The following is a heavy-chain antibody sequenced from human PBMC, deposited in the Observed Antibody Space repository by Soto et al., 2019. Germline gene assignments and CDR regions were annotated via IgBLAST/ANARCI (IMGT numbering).Heavy chain of an antibody. CDR2: IYYSGST. CDR1: GGSISSYY. D-gene: IGHD6-19*01. CDR3: ARGGWQWLAYFDY. J-gene: IGHJ4*02. V-gene: IGHV4-59*01. Sequence: QVQLQESGPGLVKPSETLSLTCTVSGGSISSYYWSWIRQPPGKGLEWIGYIYYSGSTNYNPSLKSRVNISVDTSKNQFSLKLSSVTAADTAVYYCARGGWQWLAYFDYWGQGTLVTVSS.